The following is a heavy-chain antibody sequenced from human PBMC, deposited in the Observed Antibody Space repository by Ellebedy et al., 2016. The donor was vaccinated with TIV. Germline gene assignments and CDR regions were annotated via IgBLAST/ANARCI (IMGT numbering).Heavy chain of an antibody. V-gene: IGHV3-33*01. CDR3: ARVIDRRYYDSLSLRGGGMDV. Sequence: GESLKISCAASGFTFSSYGMHWVRQAPGKGLEWVAVIWYDGSNKYYADSVKGRFTISRDNSKNTLYLQMNSLRAEDTAVYYCARVIDRRYYDSLSLRGGGMDVWGQGTTVTVSS. CDR1: GFTFSSYG. J-gene: IGHJ6*02. D-gene: IGHD3-22*01. CDR2: IWYDGSNK.